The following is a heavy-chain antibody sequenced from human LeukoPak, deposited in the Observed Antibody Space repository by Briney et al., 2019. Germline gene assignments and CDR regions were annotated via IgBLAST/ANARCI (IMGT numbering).Heavy chain of an antibody. V-gene: IGHV3-7*04. CDR1: GFRFSSYW. J-gene: IGHJ4*02. D-gene: IGHD1-26*01. CDR2: IKPDGSEK. CDR3: ARWEYFFNY. Sequence: PVGSLPLSCAASGFRFSSYWMTWVRQAPGRGLEWVATIKPDGSEKYYVDSVEGRCTMSRDNAKNSLYLHVNSLRVEDTAVYCCARWEYFFNYWRQATLVTVPS.